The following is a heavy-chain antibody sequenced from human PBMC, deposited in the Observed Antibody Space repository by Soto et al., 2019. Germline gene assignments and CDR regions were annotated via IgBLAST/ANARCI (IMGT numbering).Heavy chain of an antibody. J-gene: IGHJ4*02. CDR3: AREAYGSGLQL. D-gene: IGHD3-10*01. V-gene: IGHV3-30-3*01. CDR2: ISYDGSNK. Sequence: VGSLRLSCAASGFTFSSYAMHWVRQAPGKGLEWVAVISYDGSNKYYADSVKGRFTISRDNSKNTLYLQMNSLRAEDTAVYYCAREAYGSGLQLWGQGTLVTVSS. CDR1: GFTFSSYA.